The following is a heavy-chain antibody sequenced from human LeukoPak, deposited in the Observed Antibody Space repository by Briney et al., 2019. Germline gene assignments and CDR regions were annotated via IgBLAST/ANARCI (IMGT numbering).Heavy chain of an antibody. CDR1: GYTFTSYG. CDR3: AGSTDYYDSSGYYYMDV. D-gene: IGHD3-22*01. V-gene: IGHV1-18*01. Sequence: ASVKVSCKASGYTFTSYGISLVRQAPGQGLEWMGWISAYNGNTNYAQKLQGRVTMTTDTSTSTAYMELRSLRSDDTAVYYCAGSTDYYDSSGYYYMDVWGKGTTVTVSS. J-gene: IGHJ6*03. CDR2: ISAYNGNT.